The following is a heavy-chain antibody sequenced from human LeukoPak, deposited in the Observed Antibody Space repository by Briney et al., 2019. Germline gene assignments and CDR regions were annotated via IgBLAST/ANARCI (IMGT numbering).Heavy chain of an antibody. CDR2: IKSKTNGGTT. J-gene: IGHJ4*02. D-gene: IGHD3-10*01. CDR1: GFPFSDAW. V-gene: IGHV3-15*07. Sequence: SGGSLRLSCAVSGFPFSDAWMNWVRQVPGRGLEGVGLIKSKTNGGTTDYTTPVKGRFTISRDDSKNTLYLQMNSLKIEDTAVYYCVRELSGSFDYWGQGTLVTVSS. CDR3: VRELSGSFDY.